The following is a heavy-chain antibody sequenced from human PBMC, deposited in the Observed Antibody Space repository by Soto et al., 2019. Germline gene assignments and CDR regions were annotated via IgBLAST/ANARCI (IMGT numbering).Heavy chain of an antibody. J-gene: IGHJ4*02. CDR3: AREGAHYTPLDH. CDR2: INVGNGNT. D-gene: IGHD2-15*01. Sequence: ASVKVSCKASGYTFTDYAIHWVRQAPGQGLEWMGWINVGNGNTGYSRKFQGRVTNARDMSASTAYIEVTSLTSEDTAIYYCAREGAHYTPLDHWGQGTLVTVSS. V-gene: IGHV1-3*01. CDR1: GYTFTDYA.